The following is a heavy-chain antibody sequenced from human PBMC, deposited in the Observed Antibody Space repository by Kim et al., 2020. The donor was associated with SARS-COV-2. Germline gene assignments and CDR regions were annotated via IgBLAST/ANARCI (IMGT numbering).Heavy chain of an antibody. CDR3: ARVSTISVTYSFDC. V-gene: IGHV3-21*06. J-gene: IGHJ5*01. CDR2: IKTDGTDY. Sequence: GGSLRLSCAASGFTFSSYRIHWVRQAPGKGLEWIAYIKTDGTDYSYADSVKGRFTISRDNAKTRLYLHMNNLRVEDTAIYLCARVSTISVTYSFDCRG. CDR1: GFTFSSYR. D-gene: IGHD2-21*01.